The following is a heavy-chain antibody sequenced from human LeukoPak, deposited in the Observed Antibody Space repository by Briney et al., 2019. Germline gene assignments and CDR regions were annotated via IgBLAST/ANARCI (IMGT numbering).Heavy chain of an antibody. Sequence: GGSPRLSCAASGFTFSSYAVHWVRQAPGKGLEWVAVISYDGSNKYYADSVKGRFTISRDNSKNTLYLQMNSLRAEDTAVYYCARVPAYDSSGYTGDYFDYWGQGTLVTVSS. J-gene: IGHJ4*02. CDR2: ISYDGSNK. CDR1: GFTFSSYA. V-gene: IGHV3-30*04. CDR3: ARVPAYDSSGYTGDYFDY. D-gene: IGHD3-22*01.